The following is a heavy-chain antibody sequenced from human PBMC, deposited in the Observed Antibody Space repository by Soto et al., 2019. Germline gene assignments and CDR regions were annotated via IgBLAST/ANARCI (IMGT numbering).Heavy chain of an antibody. Sequence: GGSLRLSCAASGFTFSSYSMNWVRQAPGKGLEWVSYISSSSSTIYYADSVKGRFTISRDNAKNSLYLQMNSLRAEDTAVYYCARSPKTVTTEFYYYYHYMDVWGKGTTVTVSS. CDR2: ISSSSSTI. D-gene: IGHD4-17*01. CDR3: ARSPKTVTTEFYYYYHYMDV. V-gene: IGHV3-48*01. CDR1: GFTFSSYS. J-gene: IGHJ6*03.